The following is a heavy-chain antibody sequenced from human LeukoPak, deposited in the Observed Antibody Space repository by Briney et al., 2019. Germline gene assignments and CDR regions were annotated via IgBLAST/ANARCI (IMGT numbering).Heavy chain of an antibody. V-gene: IGHV4-59*01. Sequence: SETLSLTCTVSGGSISSYYWSWIRQPPGKGLEWIGYIYYSGSTNYNPSLKSRVTISVDTSKNQFSLKLSSVTAADTAVYYCARDAGYYDGSGHYIDYWGQGTLVTVSS. J-gene: IGHJ4*02. D-gene: IGHD3-22*01. CDR3: ARDAGYYDGSGHYIDY. CDR1: GGSISSYY. CDR2: IYYSGST.